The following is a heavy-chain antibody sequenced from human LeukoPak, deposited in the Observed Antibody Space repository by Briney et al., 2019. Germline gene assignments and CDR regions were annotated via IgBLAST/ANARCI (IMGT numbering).Heavy chain of an antibody. Sequence: GGSLRLSCAASGFTFSSYAMGWVRQAPGKGLEWVSAISGSGGSTYYADSVKGRFTISRDNSKNTLYLQMNSLRAGDTAVYYCARGRYDSSSFDYWGQGTLVTVSS. J-gene: IGHJ4*02. V-gene: IGHV3-23*01. D-gene: IGHD3-22*01. CDR2: ISGSGGST. CDR3: ARGRYDSSSFDY. CDR1: GFTFSSYA.